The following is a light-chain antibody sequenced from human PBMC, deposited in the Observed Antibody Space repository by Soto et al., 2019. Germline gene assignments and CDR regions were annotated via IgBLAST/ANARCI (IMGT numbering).Light chain of an antibody. CDR3: QQHYNLPFT. CDR1: QDISNS. J-gene: IGKJ3*01. CDR2: DAS. V-gene: IGKV1-33*01. Sequence: DIQMTQSPSSLSASVGDRVTITCQASQDISNSLNWYQQKPGKAPKILIYDASNLEIGVPSRFSGSGSETDFTFTIRSLQPEDIATYCCQQHYNLPFTFGPGTKVDF.